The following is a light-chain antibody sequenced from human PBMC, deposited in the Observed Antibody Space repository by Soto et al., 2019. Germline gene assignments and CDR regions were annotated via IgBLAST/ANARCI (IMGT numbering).Light chain of an antibody. J-gene: IGKJ2*01. CDR3: QQYGSSPPMYA. V-gene: IGKV3-20*01. Sequence: EIVLTQSPGTLSLSPGERATLSCRASQSVSSNYLAWYQQKPGQAPRLLIYGAANRATGIPDMFSGSVSGTDFTLTISRLEPEDFAVYYCQQYGSSPPMYAFGQGTKLEIK. CDR2: GAA. CDR1: QSVSSNY.